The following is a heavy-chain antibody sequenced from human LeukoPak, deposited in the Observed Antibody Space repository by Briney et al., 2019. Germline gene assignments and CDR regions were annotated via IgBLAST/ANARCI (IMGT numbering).Heavy chain of an antibody. CDR2: INPNSGGT. CDR3: ARVDTALDYYYYYGMDV. Sequence: ASVKVSCKASGYTFTGYYMHRVRQAPGQGLEWMGWINPNSGGTNYAQKFQGRVTMTRDTSISTAYMELSRLRSDDTAVYYCARVDTALDYYYYYGMDVWGQGTTVTVSS. CDR1: GYTFTGYY. J-gene: IGHJ6*02. D-gene: IGHD5-18*01. V-gene: IGHV1-2*02.